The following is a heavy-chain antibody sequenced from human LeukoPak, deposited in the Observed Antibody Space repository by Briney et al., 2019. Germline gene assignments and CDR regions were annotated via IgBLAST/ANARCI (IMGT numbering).Heavy chain of an antibody. CDR3: ARDWFGYGTFYYYYYGMDV. V-gene: IGHV3-7*01. Sequence: GGSLRLSCAASGFTFSSYWMSWVRQAPGKGLEWVANIKQDGSEKYYVDSVKGRFTISRDNAKNLLYLQMNSLRAEDTAVYYCARDWFGYGTFYYYYYGMDVWGQGTTVTVSS. CDR1: GFTFSSYW. D-gene: IGHD3-10*01. J-gene: IGHJ6*02. CDR2: IKQDGSEK.